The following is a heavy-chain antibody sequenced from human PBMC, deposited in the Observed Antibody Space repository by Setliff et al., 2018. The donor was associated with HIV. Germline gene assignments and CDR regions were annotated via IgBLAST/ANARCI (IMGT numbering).Heavy chain of an antibody. J-gene: IGHJ5*01. Sequence: SETLSLTCSVSGGSITSGGHYWSWIRHLPGKGLEWIGYIHYTGSNFYNPSLTDRLTLSVDASDNQFSLKLTSVTAADTAVYYCARGGNSRAAWFDSWGQGTLVTVSS. D-gene: IGHD5-12*01. V-gene: IGHV4-31*02. CDR2: IHYTGSN. CDR1: GGSITSGGHY. CDR3: ARGGNSRAAWFDS.